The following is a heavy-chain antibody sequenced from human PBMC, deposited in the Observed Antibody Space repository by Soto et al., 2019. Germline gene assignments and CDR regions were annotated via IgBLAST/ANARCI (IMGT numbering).Heavy chain of an antibody. CDR3: ARVGPVTLAYYYGMDV. CDR1: GYTFTSYG. V-gene: IGHV1-18*01. D-gene: IGHD4-17*01. Sequence: ASVKVSCKASGYTFTSYGISWVRQAPGQGLEWMGWISAYNGNTNYAQKFQGRVTMTTDTSASTAYMELSSLRSEDTAVYYCARVGPVTLAYYYGMDVWGQGTTVTVSS. J-gene: IGHJ6*02. CDR2: ISAYNGNT.